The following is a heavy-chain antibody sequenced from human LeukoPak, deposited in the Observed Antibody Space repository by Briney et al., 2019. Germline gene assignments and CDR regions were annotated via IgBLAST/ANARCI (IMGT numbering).Heavy chain of an antibody. D-gene: IGHD6-19*01. V-gene: IGHV3-21*01. J-gene: IGHJ4*02. CDR3: TRGAGTGWRFDS. CDR2: ISSSSSYI. Sequence: GSLRLSCAASGFTFSSYWMHWVRQAPGKGLEWVSSISSSSSYIYYSDSVKGRFTISRDNAKNSLYLQMNSLKADDTAVYYCTRGAGTGWRFDSWGQGTLVTVSS. CDR1: GFTFSSYW.